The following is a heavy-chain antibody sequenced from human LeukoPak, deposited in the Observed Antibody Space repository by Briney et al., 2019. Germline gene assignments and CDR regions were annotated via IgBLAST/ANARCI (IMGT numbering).Heavy chain of an antibody. Sequence: PGGSLRLSCAASGFTFSSYAMSWVRQAPGKGLEWVSSISSSSSYIYYADSVKGRFTISRDNAKNSLYLQMNSLRAEDTAVYYCARGLDVDTAMVPFYWGQGTLVTVSS. V-gene: IGHV3-21*01. CDR1: GFTFSSYA. J-gene: IGHJ4*02. D-gene: IGHD5-18*01. CDR2: ISSSSSYI. CDR3: ARGLDVDTAMVPFY.